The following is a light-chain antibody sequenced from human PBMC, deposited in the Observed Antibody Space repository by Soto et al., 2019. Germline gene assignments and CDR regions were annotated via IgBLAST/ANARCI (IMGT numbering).Light chain of an antibody. CDR2: AAS. V-gene: IGKV1-5*01. CDR3: QQYNSYSKT. CDR1: QSIGYW. J-gene: IGKJ1*01. Sequence: DIHIAHSPSTLSSSLVDRVTITCRASQSIGYWLAWYQQKPGKAPNLLIYAASSLETGVPSRFSGSGSGTEFTLSISSLQPDDSASYYCQQYNSYSKTFGQGTKVDIK.